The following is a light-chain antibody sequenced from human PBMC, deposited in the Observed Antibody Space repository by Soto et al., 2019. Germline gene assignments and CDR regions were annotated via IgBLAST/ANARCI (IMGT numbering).Light chain of an antibody. V-gene: IGLV1-44*01. CDR2: DNN. CDR1: SSNIGRNT. Sequence: QSVLTQAPSASGTPGQRVTISCSGSSSNIGRNTVNWYQHLPGTAPKLLIYDNNQRPSGVPDRFSGSKSGTSASLAISGLQSEDEADYYCAGWDDSLNVVFGGGTKVTVL. CDR3: AGWDDSLNVV. J-gene: IGLJ2*01.